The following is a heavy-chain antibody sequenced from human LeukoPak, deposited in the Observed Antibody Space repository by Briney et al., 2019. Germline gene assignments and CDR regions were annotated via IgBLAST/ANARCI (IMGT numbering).Heavy chain of an antibody. CDR2: IYYSGST. D-gene: IGHD3-10*01. J-gene: IGHJ4*02. CDR3: ARHGVSLGFGELSPFDY. V-gene: IGHV4-59*08. CDR1: GGSISSYY. Sequence: PSETLSLTCTVSGGSISSYYWSWIRQPPGKGLEWIGYIYYSGSTNYNPSLKSRVTISVDTSKNQFSLKLSSVTAADTAVYYCARHGVSLGFGELSPFDYWGQGTLVTVSS.